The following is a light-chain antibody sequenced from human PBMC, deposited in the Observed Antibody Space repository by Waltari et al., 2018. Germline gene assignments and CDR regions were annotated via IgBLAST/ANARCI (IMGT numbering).Light chain of an antibody. V-gene: IGLV1-44*01. CDR2: TDN. Sequence: QSVLTQPPSASGTPGQRVTISCSGSYSNIGRNAVNWYQQLPETAPKLLIYTDNQRPAGVPDRFSGSKSGTSASLAISGLQSEDEADYHCATWDDSLNGWVFGGGTKVTVL. CDR3: ATWDDSLNGWV. CDR1: YSNIGRNA. J-gene: IGLJ3*02.